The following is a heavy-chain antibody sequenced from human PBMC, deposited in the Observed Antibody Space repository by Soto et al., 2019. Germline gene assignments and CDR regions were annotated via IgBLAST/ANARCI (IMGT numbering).Heavy chain of an antibody. V-gene: IGHV1-2*04. Sequence: ASVKVSCKASGYTFTGYYMHWVRQAPGQGLEWMGWINPNSGGTNYAQKFQGWVTMTRDTSISTAYMELSRLRSDDTAVYYCAREGLNISTEPENWFDPWGQGTLVTVSS. CDR1: GYTFTGYY. CDR3: AREGLNISTEPENWFDP. J-gene: IGHJ5*02. D-gene: IGHD1-1*01. CDR2: INPNSGGT.